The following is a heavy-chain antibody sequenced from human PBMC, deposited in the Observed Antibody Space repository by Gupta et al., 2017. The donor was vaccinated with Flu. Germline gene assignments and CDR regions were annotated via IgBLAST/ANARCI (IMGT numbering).Heavy chain of an antibody. CDR1: GFTVSSNY. D-gene: IGHD2-21*02. CDR2: IYSGGST. CDR3: AVVVTASGSRQYFQH. V-gene: IGHV3-53*02. Sequence: EVQLVETGGGLIQPGGSLRLSCAASGFTVSSNYMSWVRQAPGKGLEWVSVIYSGGSTYYADSVKGRFTISRDNSKNTLYLQMNSLRAEETAVYYCAVVVTASGSRQYFQHWGQGTLVTVSS. J-gene: IGHJ1*01.